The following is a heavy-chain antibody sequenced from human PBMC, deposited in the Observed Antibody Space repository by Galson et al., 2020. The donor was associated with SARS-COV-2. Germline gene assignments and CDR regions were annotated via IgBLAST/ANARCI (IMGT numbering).Heavy chain of an antibody. D-gene: IGHD3-10*01. Sequence: GGSLRLSCAASGFTFSSYEMNWVRQAPGKGLEWVSYISSSGSTIYYADSVKGRFTISRDNAKNSLYLQMNSLRAEDTAVYYCARLVGSYLFDYWGQGTLVTVSS. CDR1: GFTFSSYE. V-gene: IGHV3-48*03. CDR2: ISSSGSTI. CDR3: ARLVGSYLFDY. J-gene: IGHJ4*02.